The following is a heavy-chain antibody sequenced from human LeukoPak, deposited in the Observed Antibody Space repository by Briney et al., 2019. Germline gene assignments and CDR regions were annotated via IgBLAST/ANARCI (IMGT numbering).Heavy chain of an antibody. D-gene: IGHD2-2*03. CDR3: ARLWIVATWFDA. Sequence: PETLSLTCTVSNGSMTSDSYSWAWVRQPPGKGLEWIGTIFYSGKTYYSASLKSRVTVSLDTSKKNFSLRLSSVTAADTAVYYCARLWIVATWFDAWGQGALVTVSS. CDR2: IFYSGKT. CDR1: NGSMTSDSYS. J-gene: IGHJ5*02. V-gene: IGHV4-39*02.